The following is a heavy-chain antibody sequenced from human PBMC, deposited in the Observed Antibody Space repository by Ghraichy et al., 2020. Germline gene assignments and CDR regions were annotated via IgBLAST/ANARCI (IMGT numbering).Heavy chain of an antibody. CDR2: TIQSGNI. J-gene: IGHJ5*02. CDR1: GYFISSGYY. V-gene: IGHV4-38-2*01. D-gene: IGHD3-22*01. CDR3: ARLIGAAAYYDSSGYGWFDP. Sequence: SQTLSLTCAVSGYFISSGYYWGWIRQPPGKGLEWIGSTIQSGNIYYNPSLKSRVSISVDTSKNQFSLKLTSVTAADTAVYYCARLIGAAAYYDSSGYGWFDPWGQGTLVIVSS.